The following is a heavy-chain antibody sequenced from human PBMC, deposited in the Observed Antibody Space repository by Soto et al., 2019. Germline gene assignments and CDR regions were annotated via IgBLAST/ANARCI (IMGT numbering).Heavy chain of an antibody. J-gene: IGHJ4*02. CDR2: INAGNGNT. D-gene: IGHD6-19*01. CDR3: ASVGIAVAGTVDY. Sequence: QVQLVQSGAEVKKPGASVKVSCKASGYTFTSYAMHWVRQASGQRLEWMGWINAGNGNTKYSQKFQGRVTITRDTSASTAYMELSSLRSEDTAVYYCASVGIAVAGTVDYWGQGTLVTVSS. V-gene: IGHV1-3*01. CDR1: GYTFTSYA.